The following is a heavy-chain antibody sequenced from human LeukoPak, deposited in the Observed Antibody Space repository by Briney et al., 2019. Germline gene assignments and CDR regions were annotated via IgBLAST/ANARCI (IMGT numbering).Heavy chain of an antibody. V-gene: IGHV3-33*01. J-gene: IGHJ5*02. CDR1: GFTFSSYG. CDR2: IWYDGSNK. CDR3: ARAGDMTRVTPGWFDP. Sequence: GGSLRLSCAASGFTFSSYGMPWVRQAPGKGLEWVAVIWYDGSNKYYADSVKGRFTISRDNSKNTLYLQMNSLRAEDTAVYYCARAGDMTRVTPGWFDPWGQGTLVTFSS. D-gene: IGHD4-17*01.